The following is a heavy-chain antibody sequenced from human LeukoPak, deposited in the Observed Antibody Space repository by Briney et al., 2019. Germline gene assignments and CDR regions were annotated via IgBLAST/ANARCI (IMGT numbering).Heavy chain of an antibody. D-gene: IGHD3-10*01. J-gene: IGHJ4*02. CDR2: ISYDGSNK. CDR1: GFTFSSYA. Sequence: GGSLRLSCAASGFTFSSYAMHWVRQALGKGLEWVAVISYDGSNKYYADSVKGRFTISRDNSKNTLYLQMNSLRAEDTAVYYCARDYGSGSYSDSIDYWGQGTLVTVSS. V-gene: IGHV3-30-3*01. CDR3: ARDYGSGSYSDSIDY.